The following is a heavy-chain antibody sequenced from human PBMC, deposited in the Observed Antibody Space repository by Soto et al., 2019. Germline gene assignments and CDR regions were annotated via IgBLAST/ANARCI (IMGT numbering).Heavy chain of an antibody. J-gene: IGHJ4*02. D-gene: IGHD3-10*01. V-gene: IGHV1-18*01. CDR3: VRDLDGSGSYYPGY. CDR1: GYNFINYG. CDR2: IRVHNGNT. Sequence: QVHLVQSGVEVKKPGASVKVSCKASGYNFINYGITWVRQAPGQGLEWMGWIRVHNGNTNYAHDLQGRVTMTTDASTSTAYMELRSLRSDATAVYYCVRDLDGSGSYYPGYWGPGTLVAVSS.